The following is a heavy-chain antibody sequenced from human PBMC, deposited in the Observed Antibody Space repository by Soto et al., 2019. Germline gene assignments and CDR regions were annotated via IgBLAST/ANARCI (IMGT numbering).Heavy chain of an antibody. CDR1: GGTFNFYA. D-gene: IGHD6-19*01. CDR3: ARHPGQWLYYFDY. J-gene: IGHJ4*01. Sequence: GAAVKVSCKVCGGTFNFYAISWVRQVPGQGLEWMGGVVPHSGIATYAQKFQGRLTVTADESSRTAYMELSSLRSEDTAVYYCARHPGQWLYYFDYWGQGTLVTVSS. CDR2: VVPHSGIA. V-gene: IGHV1-69*13.